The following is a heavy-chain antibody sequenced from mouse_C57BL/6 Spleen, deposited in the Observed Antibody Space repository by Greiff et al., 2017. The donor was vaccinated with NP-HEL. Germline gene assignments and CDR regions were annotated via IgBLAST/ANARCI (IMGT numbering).Heavy chain of an antibody. D-gene: IGHD6-2*01. CDR1: GFSLTSYG. J-gene: IGHJ4*01. V-gene: IGHV2-2*01. CDR3: ARNGRSLYAMDY. CDR2: IWSGGST. Sequence: QVQLQQSGPGLVQPSQSLSITCTVSGFSLTSYGVHWVRQSPGKGLEWLGVIWSGGSTDYNAAFISRLSISKDNSKSQVFFKMNSLQADDTAIYYCARNGRSLYAMDYWGQGTSVTVSS.